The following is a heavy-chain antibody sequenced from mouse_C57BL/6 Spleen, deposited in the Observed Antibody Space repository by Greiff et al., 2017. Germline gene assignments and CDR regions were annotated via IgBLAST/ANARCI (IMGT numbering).Heavy chain of an antibody. D-gene: IGHD1-1*01. CDR1: GYTFTDYY. V-gene: IGHV1-26*01. Sequence: VQLQQSGPELVKPGASVKISCKASGYTFTDYYMNWVKQSNGKSLEWIGDINPNNGGTSYNQKFKGKATLTVDKSSSTAYMELRSLTSEDSAVYYCARKRDYYGSSYFDYWGQGTTLTVSS. CDR3: ARKRDYYGSSYFDY. CDR2: INPNNGGT. J-gene: IGHJ2*01.